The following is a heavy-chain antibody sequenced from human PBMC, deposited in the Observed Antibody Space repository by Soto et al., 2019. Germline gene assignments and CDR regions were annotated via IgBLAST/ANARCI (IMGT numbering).Heavy chain of an antibody. CDR1: GLTVSGKKY. CDR3: ASWHEREHAYDV. D-gene: IGHD1-1*01. CDR2: LYDVDGS. Sequence: DVQLVESGGGLIQPGESLRLSCAAFGLTVSGKKYVAWVRQAPGKGLEWVSALYDVDGSFYADSVKGRFTTSSDSSKTTGYLQMNGLRPDDTAVYYCASWHEREHAYDVWGQGTPVTVSS. J-gene: IGHJ3*01. V-gene: IGHV3-53*01.